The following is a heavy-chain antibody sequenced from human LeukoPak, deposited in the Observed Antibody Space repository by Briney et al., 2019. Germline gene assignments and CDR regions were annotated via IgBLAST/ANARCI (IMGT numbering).Heavy chain of an antibody. D-gene: IGHD3-3*01. CDR1: GGSFSGYY. CDR2: INHSGST. V-gene: IGHV4-34*01. J-gene: IGHJ4*02. Sequence: SETLSLTCAVYGGSFSGYYWSWIRQPPGKGLEWIGEINHSGSTNYNPSLKSRVAISVDTSKNQFSLKLSSVTAADTAVYYCARGYVTIFGVAKYYFDYWGQGTLVTVSS. CDR3: ARGYVTIFGVAKYYFDY.